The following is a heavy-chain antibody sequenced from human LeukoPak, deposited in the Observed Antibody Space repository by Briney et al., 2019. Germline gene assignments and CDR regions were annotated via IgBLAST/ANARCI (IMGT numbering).Heavy chain of an antibody. D-gene: IGHD6-13*01. CDR2: ISGSGGST. J-gene: IGHJ4*02. CDR1: GFTFSSYA. V-gene: IGHV3-23*01. CDR3: AKAFRSSSWYLVDY. Sequence: GGSLRLSCAASGFTFSSYAMSWVRQAPGKGLEWVSAISGSGGSTYYADSVKGRFTISRDNSKNTLYLQMNSLRAEDTAVYYCAKAFRSSSWYLVDYWGQGTLVTVSS.